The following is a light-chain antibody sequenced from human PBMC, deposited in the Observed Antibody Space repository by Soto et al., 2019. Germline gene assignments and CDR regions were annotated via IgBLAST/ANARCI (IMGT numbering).Light chain of an antibody. V-gene: IGKV1-39*01. CDR3: QQSYILPRT. CDR2: GAS. J-gene: IGKJ4*01. CDR1: QSISTN. Sequence: DIQMTQSPSSLPASVGDRVTITCRASQSISTNLNWYQQKPGKAPKVLIYGASSLRSGVPSRFSGSGSVTDFTLTINSLQPEDFATYFCQQSYILPRTFGGGTRVEI.